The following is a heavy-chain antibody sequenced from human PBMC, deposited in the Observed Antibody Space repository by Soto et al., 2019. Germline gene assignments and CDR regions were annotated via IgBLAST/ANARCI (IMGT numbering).Heavy chain of an antibody. D-gene: IGHD3-22*01. CDR2: IIPIFGTA. CDR1: GGTFSSYA. CDR3: ARRGMIVVRPNYYYYGMDV. Sequence: SVKVSCKASGGTFSSYAISWVRQAPGQGLEWMGGIIPIFGTANYAQKFQGRVTITADESTSTAYMELSSLRSEDTAVYYCARRGMIVVRPNYYYYGMDVWGQGTTVTVSS. J-gene: IGHJ6*02. V-gene: IGHV1-69*13.